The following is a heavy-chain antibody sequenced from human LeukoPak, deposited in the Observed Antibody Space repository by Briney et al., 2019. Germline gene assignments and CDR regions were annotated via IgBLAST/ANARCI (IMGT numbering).Heavy chain of an antibody. J-gene: IGHJ4*02. CDR2: IKQDGSEK. D-gene: IGHD6-13*01. Sequence: GGSLRLSCAASGFTFSSYWMSWVRQAPGKGLEWVANIKQDGSEKYYVDSVEGRFTISRDNAKNSLYLQMNSLRAEDTAVYYCAREYSSSWRYFDYWGQGTLVTVSS. V-gene: IGHV3-7*01. CDR1: GFTFSSYW. CDR3: AREYSSSWRYFDY.